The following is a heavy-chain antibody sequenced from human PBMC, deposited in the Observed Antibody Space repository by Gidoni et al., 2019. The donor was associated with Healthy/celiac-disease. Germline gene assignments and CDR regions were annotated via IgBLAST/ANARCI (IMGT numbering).Heavy chain of an antibody. V-gene: IGHV4-4*07. CDR3: ARDLIRGSTSHKYYYYMDV. D-gene: IGHD2-2*01. Sequence: QVQLQESGPGLVKPSETLSLTCTVSGGSISSYYWSWIRQPAGKGLEWIGRIYTSGSTNYNPSLKSRVTMSVDTSKNQFSLKLSSVTAADTAVYYCARDLIRGSTSHKYYYYMDVWGKGTTVTVSS. CDR2: IYTSGST. CDR1: GGSISSYY. J-gene: IGHJ6*03.